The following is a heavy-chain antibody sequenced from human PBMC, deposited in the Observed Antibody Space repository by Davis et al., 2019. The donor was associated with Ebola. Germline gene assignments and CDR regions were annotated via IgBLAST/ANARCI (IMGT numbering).Heavy chain of an antibody. D-gene: IGHD6-13*01. J-gene: IGHJ4*02. V-gene: IGHV3-23*01. CDR1: GFTFSSYA. CDR2: ISGSGGST. Sequence: PGGSLRLSCAASGFTFSSYAMSWVRQAPGKGLEWVSAISGSGGSTYYADSVKGRFTISRDNARNSLYLQMNSLRDEDTAVYYCATRHQLVPGWGQGTLVTVSS. CDR3: ATRHQLVPG.